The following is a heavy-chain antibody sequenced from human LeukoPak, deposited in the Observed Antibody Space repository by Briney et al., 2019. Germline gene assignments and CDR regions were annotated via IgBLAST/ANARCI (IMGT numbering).Heavy chain of an antibody. Sequence: SETLSLTCAVSGYSLSSGYYWGWIRQPPGKGLEWIGSIYHSGSAYYNPSLKSRVTISVDTSKNQFSLKLSSVTAADAAVYYCARAQTISIVVVPTAIDYWGQGTLVTVSS. J-gene: IGHJ4*02. CDR2: IYHSGSA. V-gene: IGHV4-38-2*01. CDR3: ARAQTISIVVVPTAIDY. D-gene: IGHD2-2*01. CDR1: GYSLSSGYY.